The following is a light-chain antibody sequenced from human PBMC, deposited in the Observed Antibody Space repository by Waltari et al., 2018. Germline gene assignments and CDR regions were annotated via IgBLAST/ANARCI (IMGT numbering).Light chain of an antibody. CDR2: YTN. V-gene: IGLV1-44*01. Sequence: QSVLTQAPSASGTPGQRVIISCSGSRHNIGGNPVTWYQQLPGTAPHLLIFYTNDRPSGVPDRLAGSKSGTSASLTISGLQSEDESDYYCASWDDSLNGWVFGGGTRLTVL. J-gene: IGLJ3*02. CDR3: ASWDDSLNGWV. CDR1: RHNIGGNP.